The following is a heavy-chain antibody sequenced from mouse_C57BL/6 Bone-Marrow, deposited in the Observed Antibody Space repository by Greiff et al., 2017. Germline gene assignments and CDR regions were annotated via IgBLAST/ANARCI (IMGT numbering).Heavy chain of an antibody. Sequence: VKLMESGAELVRPGTSVKVSCKASGYAFTNYLIEWVKQRPGQGLEWIGVINPGSGGTNYNEKFKGKATLTADKSSSTAYMQLSSLTSEDSAVYFCACGYPSYWYFDVWGTGTTVTVSS. V-gene: IGHV1-54*01. CDR2: INPGSGGT. CDR3: ACGYPSYWYFDV. J-gene: IGHJ1*03. CDR1: GYAFTNYL. D-gene: IGHD2-2*01.